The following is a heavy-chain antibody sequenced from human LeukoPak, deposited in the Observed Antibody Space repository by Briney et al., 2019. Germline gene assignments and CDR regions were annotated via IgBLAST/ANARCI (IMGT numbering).Heavy chain of an antibody. D-gene: IGHD1-14*01. V-gene: IGHV3-53*01. CDR3: ARGVEPLAANTLAY. J-gene: IGHJ4*02. CDR1: GFAVITND. Sequence: GGSRRLSCAASGFAVITNDMTWGRQAPGKGLEWGSVLYSDGKTKYADSVQGRCTISRDNSKNTLYLEMNSLSPDDTAVYYCARGVEPLAANTLAYWGQGTLVTVSS. CDR2: LYSDGKT.